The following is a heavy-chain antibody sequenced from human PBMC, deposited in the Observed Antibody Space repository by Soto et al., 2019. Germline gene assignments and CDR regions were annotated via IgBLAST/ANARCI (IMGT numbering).Heavy chain of an antibody. J-gene: IGHJ1*01. CDR1: LVSISSGNW. V-gene: IGHV4-4*02. Sequence: QVQLLESGPGLVEPSGTLSLTCAVSLVSISSGNWWSWVRQPPGRGLEHIGKISHSGTTNYNPSLESRLTISLAASKNQLSLKLTSVTAADPAVYYCATTNVPTPGKYWGQGTLVIVSS. D-gene: IGHD2-2*01. CDR3: ATTNVPTPGKY. CDR2: ISHSGTT.